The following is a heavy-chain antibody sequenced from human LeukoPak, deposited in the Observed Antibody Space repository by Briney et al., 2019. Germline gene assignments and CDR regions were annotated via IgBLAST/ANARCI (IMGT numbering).Heavy chain of an antibody. CDR3: ARVLGYDSSGYYRGYFDY. V-gene: IGHV3-53*04. CDR2: IYSAGTT. CDR1: GFTVTNSY. Sequence: GGSLRLSCAASGFTVTNSYMSWVRQPPGKGLEWVSVIYSAGTTYYADSVKGRFTISRQNPENTLFLQMNSLRPEDTAVYYCARVLGYDSSGYYRGYFDYWGQGTLVTVSS. J-gene: IGHJ4*02. D-gene: IGHD3-22*01.